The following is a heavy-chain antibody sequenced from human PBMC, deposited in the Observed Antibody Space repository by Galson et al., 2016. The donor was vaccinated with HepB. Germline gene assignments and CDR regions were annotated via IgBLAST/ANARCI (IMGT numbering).Heavy chain of an antibody. Sequence: SLRLSCAASGFTFGSYGMHWVRQAPGKGLGWVAIIRYDGSNKNYADPVKGRFSISRDNSKKTLSLQMNSLRAEDTAVYYCVREMATGEIDDGFDIWGQGTMVTVSS. D-gene: IGHD5-24*01. V-gene: IGHV3-33*01. CDR2: IRYDGSNK. CDR3: VREMATGEIDDGFDI. J-gene: IGHJ3*02. CDR1: GFTFGSYG.